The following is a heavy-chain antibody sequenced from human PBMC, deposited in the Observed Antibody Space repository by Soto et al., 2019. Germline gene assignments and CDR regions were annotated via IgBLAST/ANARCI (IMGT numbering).Heavy chain of an antibody. CDR3: ARENLYSSGWYAAGY. V-gene: IGHV1-2*02. CDR2: INPNSGGT. Sequence: ASVKVSCKASGYTFTGYYMHWVRQAPGQGLEWMGWINPNSGGTNYAQKFQGRVTMTRDTSISTAYMELSRPRSDDTAVYYCARENLYSSGWYAAGYWGQGTLVTVSS. D-gene: IGHD6-19*01. CDR1: GYTFTGYY. J-gene: IGHJ4*02.